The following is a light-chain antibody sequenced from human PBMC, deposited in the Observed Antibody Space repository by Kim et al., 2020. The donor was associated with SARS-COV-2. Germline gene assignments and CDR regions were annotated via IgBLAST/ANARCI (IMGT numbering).Light chain of an antibody. V-gene: IGLV3-21*03. CDR1: NIGRKS. CDR2: DNS. CDR3: QVWDDTTDFIV. J-gene: IGLJ1*01. Sequence: SYELTQPPSVSVAPGKTATLTCGGKNIGRKSVHWYRQKPGQAPALVVYDNSDRPSDIPERFSGSNSEDTATLTISSVEAGDEADYYCQVWDDTTDFIVFG.